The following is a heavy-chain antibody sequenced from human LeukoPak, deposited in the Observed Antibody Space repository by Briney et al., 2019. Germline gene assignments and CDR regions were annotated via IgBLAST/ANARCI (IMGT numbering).Heavy chain of an antibody. V-gene: IGHV1-3*03. D-gene: IGHD6-13*01. CDR1: GYTFTSYA. Sequence: GASVNVSCKASGYTFTSYAMHWVRQAPGQRLERMGWINAGNGNTKYSQEFQGRVTITRDTSASTAYMELSSLRSEDMAVYYCAREVAAEGYFDYWGQGTLVTVSS. J-gene: IGHJ4*02. CDR3: AREVAAEGYFDY. CDR2: INAGNGNT.